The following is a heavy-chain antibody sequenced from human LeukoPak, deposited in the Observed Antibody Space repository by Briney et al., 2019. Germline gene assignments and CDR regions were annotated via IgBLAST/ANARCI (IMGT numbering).Heavy chain of an antibody. CDR3: ARGIIFDY. J-gene: IGHJ4*02. CDR2: TYTGGNT. CDR1: GISFSPYT. Sequence: GGSLRLSCAASGISFSPYTMNWVRQAPGKGMEWVSVTYTGGNTYYADSVKGRFTISRDNSENTLYLQMNNLRADDTAVYYCARGIIFDYWGQGTLVTVSS. D-gene: IGHD3-10*01. V-gene: IGHV3-53*01.